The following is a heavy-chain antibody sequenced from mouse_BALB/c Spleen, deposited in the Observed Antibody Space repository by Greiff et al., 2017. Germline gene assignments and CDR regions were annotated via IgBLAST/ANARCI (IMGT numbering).Heavy chain of an antibody. CDR2: IYPGDGDT. Sequence: VQLQQSGAELVRPGSSVKISCKASGYAFSSYWMNWVKQRPGQGLEWIGQIYPGDGDTNYNGKFKGKATLTADKSSSTAYMQLSSLTSEDSAVYFGARDLFFDYWGQGTTLTVSA. CDR3: ARDLFFDY. D-gene: IGHD5-1*01. V-gene: IGHV1-80*01. CDR1: GYAFSSYW. J-gene: IGHJ2*01.